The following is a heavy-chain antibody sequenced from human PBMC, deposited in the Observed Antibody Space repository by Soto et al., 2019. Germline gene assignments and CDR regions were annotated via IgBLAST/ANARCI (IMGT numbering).Heavy chain of an antibody. V-gene: IGHV1-18*01. CDR1: GYRFTTCG. J-gene: IGHJ4*02. Sequence: ASVKVSCKVSGYRFTTCGINCVRQAPGQGLEWVGWFNPDNQNTNYAQKFQDRVSLTTDSSTNTAYMELRDLRSGDTAVYYCARVRFGDPFDFWGQGSLVTVSS. CDR3: ARVRFGDPFDF. D-gene: IGHD3-16*01. CDR2: FNPDNQNT.